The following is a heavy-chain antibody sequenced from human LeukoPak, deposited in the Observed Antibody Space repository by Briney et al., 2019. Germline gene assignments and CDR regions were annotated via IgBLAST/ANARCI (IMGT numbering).Heavy chain of an antibody. J-gene: IGHJ1*01. CDR3: ARDRHYYDSSGRFQH. CDR1: GFTFSSYS. V-gene: IGHV3-21*01. Sequence: GESLRLSCAASGFTFSSYSMNWVRQAPGKGLEWVSSISSSSSYIYYADSVKGRFTISRDNAKNSLYLQMNSLRAEDTAVYYCARDRHYYDSSGRFQHWGQGTLVTVSS. CDR2: ISSSSSYI. D-gene: IGHD3-22*01.